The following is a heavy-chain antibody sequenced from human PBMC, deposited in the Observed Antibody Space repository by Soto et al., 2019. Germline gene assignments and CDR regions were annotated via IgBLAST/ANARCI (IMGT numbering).Heavy chain of an antibody. CDR3: ARGYGGNSGGFDY. CDR2: MSYDGSNK. CDR1: GFTFSSYA. J-gene: IGHJ4*02. V-gene: IGHV3-30-3*01. Sequence: QVRLVESGGGVVQPGRSLRLSCAASGFTFSSYAMHWVRQAPGKGLEWVAVMSYDGSNKYYADSVKGRFTISRDNSKNTLYLQVNSLRAEDTAMYYCARGYGGNSGGFDYWGQGTLVTVPS. D-gene: IGHD4-17*01.